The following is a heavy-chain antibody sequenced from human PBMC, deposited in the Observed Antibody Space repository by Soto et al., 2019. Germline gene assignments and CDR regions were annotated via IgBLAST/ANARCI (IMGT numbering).Heavy chain of an antibody. CDR3: ARGLRPHFDY. CDR1: GDSVSSSSSA. D-gene: IGHD3-10*01. J-gene: IGHJ4*02. Sequence: SQTLSLTCAISGDSVSSSSSAWNWIRQSPSRGLEWLGRTYYRSTWIHDCAVSVKSRIIINPDTSQNQFSLQLNSVTPDDTAVYYCARGLRPHFDYWGLGTLVTVSS. CDR2: TYYRSTWIH. V-gene: IGHV6-1*01.